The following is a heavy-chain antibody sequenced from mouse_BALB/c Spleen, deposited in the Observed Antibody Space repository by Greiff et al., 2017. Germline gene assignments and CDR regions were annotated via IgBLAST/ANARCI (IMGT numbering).Heavy chain of an antibody. V-gene: IGHV1S137*01. CDR1: GYTFTDYA. J-gene: IGHJ4*01. D-gene: IGHD2-1*01. CDR2: ISTYYGDA. Sequence: QVQLQQSGAELVRPGVSVKISCKGSGYTFTDYAMHWVKQSHAKSLEWIGVISTYYGDASYNQKFKGKATMTVDKSSSTAYMELARLTSEDSAIYYCARWGGNYVYYAMDYWGQGTSVTVSS. CDR3: ARWGGNYVYYAMDY.